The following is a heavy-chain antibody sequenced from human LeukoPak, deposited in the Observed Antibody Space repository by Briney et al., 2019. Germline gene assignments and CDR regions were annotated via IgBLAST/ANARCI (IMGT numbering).Heavy chain of an antibody. Sequence: ASVKVSCKASGYTFTGYYLHWVRQAPGQGLEWMGWINPKNGDTNCAQNFQDRVTMTRDTSISTAYMELSSLRSEDTAVYYCAHQGGMDVWGQGTTVTVSS. CDR1: GYTFTGYY. CDR2: INPKNGDT. J-gene: IGHJ6*02. CDR3: AHQGGMDV. V-gene: IGHV1-2*02.